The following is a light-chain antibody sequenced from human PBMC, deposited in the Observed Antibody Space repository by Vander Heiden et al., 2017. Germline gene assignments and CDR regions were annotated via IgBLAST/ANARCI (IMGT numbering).Light chain of an antibody. J-gene: IGKJ1*01. CDR2: GAS. Sequence: EIVMTQSSATLSVSRGERATLSCRASQTVSSKLAWYQQKPGQAPRLLIFGASTTATGFPARFSGSESGTEFTLTISSLQSEDFAVYYCLQYNNWPPTFGQGTKVEIK. V-gene: IGKV3-15*01. CDR3: LQYNNWPPT. CDR1: QTVSSK.